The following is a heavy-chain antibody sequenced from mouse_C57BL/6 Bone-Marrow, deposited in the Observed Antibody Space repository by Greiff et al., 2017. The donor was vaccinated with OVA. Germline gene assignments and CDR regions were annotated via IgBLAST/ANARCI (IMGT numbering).Heavy chain of an antibody. V-gene: IGHV1-64*01. Sequence: VQLQQPGAELVKPGASVKLSCKASGYTFTSYWMHWVKQRPGQGLEWIGMIHPNSGSTNYNEKFKSKATLTVDKSSSTAYMQLSSLTSEDSAVYYCARRKLRGYFDYWGQGTTLTGSS. CDR3: ARRKLRGYFDY. CDR1: GYTFTSYW. CDR2: IHPNSGST. J-gene: IGHJ2*01. D-gene: IGHD4-1*01.